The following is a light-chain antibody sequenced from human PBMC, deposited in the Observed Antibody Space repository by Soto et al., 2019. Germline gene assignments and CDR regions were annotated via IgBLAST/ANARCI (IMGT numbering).Light chain of an antibody. V-gene: IGLV4-60*03. Sequence: QLVLTQSSSASASLGSSVKLTCTLSSGHSSYIIAWHQQQPGKAPRYLMKLEGSGSYNKGSGVPDRFSGSSSGADRYLTISNLQSEDEADYYGETWDSNTRVFGGGTKPTVL. CDR2: LEGSGSY. CDR1: SGHSSYI. CDR3: ETWDSNTRV. J-gene: IGLJ2*01.